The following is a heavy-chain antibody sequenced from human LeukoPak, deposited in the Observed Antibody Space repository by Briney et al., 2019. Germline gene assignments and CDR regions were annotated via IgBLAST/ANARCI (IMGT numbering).Heavy chain of an antibody. CDR1: GGSFIGYY. D-gene: IGHD3-10*01. CDR2: IYDSGST. V-gene: IGHV4-39*01. Sequence: SETLSLTCGVYGGSFIGYYWGWIRQPPGKGLEWIGSIYDSGSTYYNPSLKSRVTISVDTSKNQFSLKLNSVTAADTAVYYCARHYGPWGQGTLVTVSS. J-gene: IGHJ5*02. CDR3: ARHYGP.